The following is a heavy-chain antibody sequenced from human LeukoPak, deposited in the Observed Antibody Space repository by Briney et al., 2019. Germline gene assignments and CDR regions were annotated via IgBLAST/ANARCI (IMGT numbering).Heavy chain of an antibody. CDR3: ARLPDIVVVPAALGS. J-gene: IGHJ4*02. CDR2: IIPILGIA. D-gene: IGHD2-2*01. Sequence: RASVKVSCKASGGTFSSYTISWVRQAPGQGLEWMGRIIPILGIANYAQKFQGRVTITADKSTSTAYMELSSLRSEDTAAYYCARLPDIVVVPAALGSWGQGTLVTVSS. V-gene: IGHV1-69*02. CDR1: GGTFSSYT.